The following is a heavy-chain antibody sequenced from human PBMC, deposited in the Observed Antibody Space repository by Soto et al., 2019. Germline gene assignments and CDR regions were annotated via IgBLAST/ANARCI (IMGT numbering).Heavy chain of an antibody. CDR2: ISYDGSNK. CDR3: ARSLYRGSYLAY. J-gene: IGHJ4*02. CDR1: GFTFSSYA. D-gene: IGHD1-26*01. V-gene: IGHV3-30-3*01. Sequence: QVQLVESGGGVVQPGRSLRLSCAASGFTFSSYAMHWVRQAPGKGLVWVAVISYDGSNKYYADSVKGRFTISIDNAKDPPYVQMTSIRAEDTAVYYWARSLYRGSYLAYGGQGTVVTVSS.